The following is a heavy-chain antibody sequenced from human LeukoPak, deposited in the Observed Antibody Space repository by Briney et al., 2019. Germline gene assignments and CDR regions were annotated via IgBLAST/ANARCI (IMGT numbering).Heavy chain of an antibody. CDR3: AKAKSNYYGSGVPYDAFDI. D-gene: IGHD3-10*01. CDR1: GFTFSRYG. V-gene: IGHV3-23*01. CDR2: ISGSGGST. Sequence: PGRSLRLSCAGSGFTFSRYGIHWVRQAPGKGLEWVSAISGSGGSTYYADSVKGRFTISRDNSKNTLYLQMNSLRAEDTAVYYCAKAKSNYYGSGVPYDAFDIWGQGTMVTVSS. J-gene: IGHJ3*02.